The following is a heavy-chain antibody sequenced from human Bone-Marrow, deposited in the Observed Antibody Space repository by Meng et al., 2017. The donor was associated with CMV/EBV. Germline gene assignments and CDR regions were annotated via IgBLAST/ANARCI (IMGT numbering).Heavy chain of an antibody. V-gene: IGHV3-74*01. J-gene: IGHJ4*02. CDR3: TRGSSWSDY. D-gene: IGHD6-6*01. CDR1: GFTFSSYW. CDR2: IKSEGSST. Sequence: GESLKISCAASGFTFSSYWMDWVRQAPGKGLVWVSRIKSEGSSTTYADSVKGRFIISRDNAKNTLYLQMNGLSAEDTALYCCTRGSSWSDYWGQGTLVTVSS.